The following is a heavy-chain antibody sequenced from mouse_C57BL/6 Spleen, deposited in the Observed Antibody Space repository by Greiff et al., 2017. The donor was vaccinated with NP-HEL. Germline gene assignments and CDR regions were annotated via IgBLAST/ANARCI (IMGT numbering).Heavy chain of an antibody. Sequence: EVQLQQSGPELVKPGASVKISCKASGYTFTDYYMNWVKQSHGKSLEWIGDINPNNGGTSYNQKFKGKATLTVDKSSSTAYMELRSLTSEDSAVYYCARGRYYYGSGFDYWGQGTTLTVSS. CDR1: GYTFTDYY. D-gene: IGHD1-1*01. J-gene: IGHJ2*01. V-gene: IGHV1-26*01. CDR2: INPNNGGT. CDR3: ARGRYYYGSGFDY.